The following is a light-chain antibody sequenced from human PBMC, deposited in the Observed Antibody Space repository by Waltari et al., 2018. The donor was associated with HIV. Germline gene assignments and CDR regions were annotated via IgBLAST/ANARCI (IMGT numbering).Light chain of an antibody. V-gene: IGLV1-44*01. CDR3: AAWDYSRNAHVV. CDR2: SSN. Sequence: QSVLTQPPSASGTPGPRVTISCSGSNSNIARNTVTCCRQLPATAPKLRLYSSNQRPLGVSDRFSGSKSGTSASLAISGLQSEDEADYYCAAWDYSRNAHVVFGGGTKLTVL. J-gene: IGLJ2*01. CDR1: NSNIARNT.